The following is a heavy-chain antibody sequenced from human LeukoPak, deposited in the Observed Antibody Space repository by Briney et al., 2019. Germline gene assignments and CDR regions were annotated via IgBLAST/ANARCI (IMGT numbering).Heavy chain of an antibody. CDR1: GFTFSSYE. J-gene: IGHJ4*02. V-gene: IGHV3-53*01. D-gene: IGHD6-19*01. CDR3: ASRAVAVAGRGFDY. CDR2: IYSGGST. Sequence: GGSLRLSCAASGFTFSSYEMNWVRQAPGKGLEWVSVIYSGGSTYYADSVKGRFTISRDNSKNTLYLQMNSLRAEDTAVYYCASRAVAVAGRGFDYWGQGTLVTVSS.